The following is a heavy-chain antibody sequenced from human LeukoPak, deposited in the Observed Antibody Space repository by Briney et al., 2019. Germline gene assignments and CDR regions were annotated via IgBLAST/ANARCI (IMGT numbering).Heavy chain of an antibody. V-gene: IGHV1-2*02. CDR2: INPNSGGT. D-gene: IGHD3-22*01. CDR1: GYTFTGYY. J-gene: IGHJ4*02. CDR3: ARVPPTPYDNYYFDY. Sequence: ASVKVSCKASGYTFTGYYMHWVRQAPGQGLEWMGWINPNSGGTNYAQKFQGRVTMTRDTSISTAYMELSRLRSDDTAVYYCARVPPTPYDNYYFDYWGQGTLVTDSS.